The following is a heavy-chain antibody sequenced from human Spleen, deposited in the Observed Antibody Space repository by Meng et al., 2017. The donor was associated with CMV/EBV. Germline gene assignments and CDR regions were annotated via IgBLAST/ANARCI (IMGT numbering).Heavy chain of an antibody. J-gene: IGHJ4*02. Sequence: GGSLRLSCKGSGYSFTNYWIGWVRQMPGKGLEWMGIIYPGDSDTRYSPSFQGQVTISADKSISTAYLQWSSLKASDTAMYYCATNYYDSSGYYLHFDYWGQGTLVTVSS. CDR1: GYSFTNYW. CDR2: IYPGDSDT. V-gene: IGHV5-51*01. D-gene: IGHD3-22*01. CDR3: ATNYYDSSGYYLHFDY.